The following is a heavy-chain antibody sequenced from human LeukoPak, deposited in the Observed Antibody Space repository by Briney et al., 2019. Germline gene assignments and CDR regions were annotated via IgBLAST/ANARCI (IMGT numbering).Heavy chain of an antibody. CDR3: ARSYASSWYWNWFDP. CDR1: GGSISSYY. CDR2: IYYSGST. J-gene: IGHJ5*02. V-gene: IGHV4-59*08. D-gene: IGHD6-13*01. Sequence: SETLSLTCTVSGGSISSYYWSWIRQPPVKGLEWIGYIYYSGSTNYNPSLKSRVTISVDTSKNQFSLRLSSVTAADTAVYYCARSYASSWYWNWFDPWGQGTLVTVSS.